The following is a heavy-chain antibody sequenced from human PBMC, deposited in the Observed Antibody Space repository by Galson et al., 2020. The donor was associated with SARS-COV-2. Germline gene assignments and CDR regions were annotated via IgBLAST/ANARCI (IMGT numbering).Heavy chain of an antibody. V-gene: IGHV3-13*01. CDR3: ARGVMVRGGRNYYYYMDV. CDR1: GFTFSSYD. J-gene: IGHJ6*03. Sequence: GGSLRLSCAASGFTFSSYDMHWVRQATGKGLEWVSAIGTAGDTYYPGSVKGRFTISRENAKNSLYLQMNSLRAGDTAVYYCARGVMVRGGRNYYYYMDVWGKGTTVTVSS. CDR2: IGTAGDT. D-gene: IGHD3-10*01.